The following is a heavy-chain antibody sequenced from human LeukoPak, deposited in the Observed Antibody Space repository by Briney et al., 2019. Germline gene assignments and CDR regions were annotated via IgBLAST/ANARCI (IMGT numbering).Heavy chain of an antibody. CDR1: GGSFSGYY. V-gene: IGHV4-34*01. Sequence: SETLSLTCAVYGGSFSGYYWSWIRQPPGKGLEWIGEINHSGSTNYNPSLKSRVTISVDTSKNQFSLKLSSVTAADTAVYYCARGLGIVTRRFQLWGQGTLVTVSS. J-gene: IGHJ1*01. CDR3: ARGLGIVTRRFQL. CDR2: INHSGST. D-gene: IGHD2/OR15-2a*01.